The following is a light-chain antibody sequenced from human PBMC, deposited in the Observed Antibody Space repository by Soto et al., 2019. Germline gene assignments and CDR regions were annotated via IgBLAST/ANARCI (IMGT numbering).Light chain of an antibody. CDR2: DVS. J-gene: IGLJ1*01. V-gene: IGLV2-14*01. Sequence: QSALTQPASVSGSPGQSITISCTGTSSDVGGYNYVSWYQQHPGKAPKLIIYDVSNRPSGVFYRFSGSKSGNTASLTISGLQAEDEADYYCSSYTSSSTLYVFATGTKVTVL. CDR3: SSYTSSSTLYV. CDR1: SSDVGGYNY.